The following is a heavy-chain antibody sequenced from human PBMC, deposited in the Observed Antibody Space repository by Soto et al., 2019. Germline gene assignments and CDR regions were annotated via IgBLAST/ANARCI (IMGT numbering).Heavy chain of an antibody. V-gene: IGHV3-15*07. CDR1: GFSITNTW. Sequence: EVQLVESGGGLVQPGGSLRLSCAASGFSITNTWMHWVRQAPGKGLEWVGRVKSKADGGTADYAAPVKGRFTVSRDDSKNTQYLQMNSLKMEYTAVYYCIPYPDFWGGHTPIWGQGTLVTFSS. CDR2: VKSKADGGTA. J-gene: IGHJ4*02. CDR3: IPYPDFWGGHTPI. D-gene: IGHD3-3*01.